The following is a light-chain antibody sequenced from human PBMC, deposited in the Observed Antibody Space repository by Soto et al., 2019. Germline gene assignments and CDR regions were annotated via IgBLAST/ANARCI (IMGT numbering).Light chain of an antibody. CDR2: EVS. Sequence: QSALTQPASVSGSPGQSITISCTGTSSDVGGYNYVSWYQQHPGKAPKLMIYEVSNRPSGVSNRFSGFKSGNTASLTISGLQAEDEADYYCSSYTSSSTLVVFGGGTKVTVL. V-gene: IGLV2-14*01. CDR1: SSDVGGYNY. J-gene: IGLJ2*01. CDR3: SSYTSSSTLVV.